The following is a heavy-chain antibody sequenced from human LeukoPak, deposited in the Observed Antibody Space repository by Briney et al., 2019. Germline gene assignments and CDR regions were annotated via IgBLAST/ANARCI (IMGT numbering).Heavy chain of an antibody. V-gene: IGHV3-23*01. CDR3: AREPPDTAMAP. CDR2: IDSAGNYL. D-gene: IGHD5-18*01. CDR1: GFTFTSYA. Sequence: GGSLRLSCLASGFTFTSYAMNWVRQAPGEGLGWVSAIDSAGNYLYYTDSVKGRLTISRDNSKNTLYLHLNSLRAEDTAVYYCAREPPDTAMAPWGQGTLVTVSS. J-gene: IGHJ5*02.